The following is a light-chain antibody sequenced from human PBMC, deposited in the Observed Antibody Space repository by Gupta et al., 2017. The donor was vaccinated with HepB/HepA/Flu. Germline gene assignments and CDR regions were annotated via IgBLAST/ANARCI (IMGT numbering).Light chain of an antibody. J-gene: IGKJ1*01. V-gene: IGKV1-5*03. CDR2: LAS. CDR1: QSISSW. Sequence: DIQMTQSPSTLSASVGDRVTITCRASQSISSWLAWYQQKPGKAPKLLIYLASSLESGVPSRFSGSGSETEFTLTVSGLQPDDFATYYCQQYNSYPRTCGQGTKVEIK. CDR3: QQYNSYPRT.